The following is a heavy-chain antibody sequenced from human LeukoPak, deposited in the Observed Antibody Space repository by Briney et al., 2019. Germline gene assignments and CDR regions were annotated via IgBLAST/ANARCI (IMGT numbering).Heavy chain of an antibody. V-gene: IGHV3-30*18. CDR1: GFTFSSYG. J-gene: IGHJ4*02. CDR2: ISYDGSNK. D-gene: IGHD5-12*01. Sequence: GGSLRLSCAASGFTFSSYGMPWVRQAPGKGLEWVAVISYDGSNKYYADSVKGRFTISRDNSKNTLYLQMNSLRAEDTAVYYCAKDYVVATSTHIVWGQGTLVTVSS. CDR3: AKDYVVATSTHIV.